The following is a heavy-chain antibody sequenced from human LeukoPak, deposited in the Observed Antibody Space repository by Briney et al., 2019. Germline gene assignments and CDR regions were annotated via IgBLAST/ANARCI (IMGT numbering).Heavy chain of an antibody. CDR3: AKFDAALADMYYYDSSGYYDYFDY. Sequence: GGSLRLSCAASGFTFSSYAMSWVRQAPGKGLEWVSAISGSGGSTYYADSMKGRFTISRDNSKNTLYLQMNSLRAEDTAVYYCAKFDAALADMYYYDSSGYYDYFDYWGQGTLVTVSS. D-gene: IGHD3-22*01. J-gene: IGHJ4*02. CDR2: ISGSGGST. CDR1: GFTFSSYA. V-gene: IGHV3-23*01.